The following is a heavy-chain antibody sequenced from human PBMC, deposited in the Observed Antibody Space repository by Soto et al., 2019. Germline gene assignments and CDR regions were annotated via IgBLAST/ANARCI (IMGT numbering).Heavy chain of an antibody. Sequence: PLQPLSVNRGVCGGSFSRYYSNQIHQPPGKGLEWIGEINHSGSTNYNPSLKSRVTISVDTSKNHFSLKLSSVTAADTPVYYCARGGAAAIYGRSWFDPWVQGTQVTVSS. CDR3: ARGGAAAIYGRSWFDP. J-gene: IGHJ5*02. D-gene: IGHD2-2*01. CDR1: GGSFSRYY. V-gene: IGHV4-34*01. CDR2: INHSGST.